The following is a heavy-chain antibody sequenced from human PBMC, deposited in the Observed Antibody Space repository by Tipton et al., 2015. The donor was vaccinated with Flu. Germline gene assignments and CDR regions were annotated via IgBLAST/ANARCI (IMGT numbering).Heavy chain of an antibody. CDR3: ARRDYSDYVSEPKNWFDP. CDR2: IHRSGTT. CDR1: GFTFSSYG. V-gene: IGHV4-38-2*01. J-gene: IGHJ5*02. Sequence: LRLSCAASGFTFSSYGMHWVRQAPGKGLEWLGNIHRSGTTYYNSSLKSRVTISIDTSNNQFSLRLVSVTATDTAVYYCARRDYSDYVSEPKNWFDPWGQGTLVAVSS. D-gene: IGHD4-17*01.